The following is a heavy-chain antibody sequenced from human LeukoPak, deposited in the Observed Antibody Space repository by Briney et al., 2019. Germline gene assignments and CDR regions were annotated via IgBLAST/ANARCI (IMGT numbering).Heavy chain of an antibody. J-gene: IGHJ6*02. CDR2: IKQDGSEK. V-gene: IGHV3-7*01. CDR3: ARDFNILLWFGESTYGMDV. D-gene: IGHD3-10*01. CDR1: GFTFSSYW. Sequence: SGGSLRLSCAASGFTFSSYWMSWVPQAPGKGLEWVANIKQDGSEKYYVDSVKGRFTISRDNAKNSLYLQMNSLRAEDTAVYYCARDFNILLWFGESTYGMDVWGQGTTVTVSS.